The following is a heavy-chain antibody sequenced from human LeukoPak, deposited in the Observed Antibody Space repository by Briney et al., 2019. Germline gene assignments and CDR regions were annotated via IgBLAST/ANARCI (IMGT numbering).Heavy chain of an antibody. D-gene: IGHD3-3*01. CDR2: ISGSGGST. CDR3: AKDHRNYDFWSGYYSFDY. V-gene: IGHV3-23*01. CDR1: GFTFSGYA. J-gene: IGHJ4*02. Sequence: GGSLRLSCAASGFTFSGYAMSWVRQAPGKGLEWVSAISGSGGSTYYADSVKGRFTISRDNSKNTLYLQMNSLRAEDTAVYYCAKDHRNYDFWSGYYSFDYWGQGTLVTVSS.